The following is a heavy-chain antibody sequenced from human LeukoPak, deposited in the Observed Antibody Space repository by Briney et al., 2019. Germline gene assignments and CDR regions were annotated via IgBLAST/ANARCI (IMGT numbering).Heavy chain of an antibody. CDR2: IYYSGST. V-gene: IGHV4-59*08. J-gene: IGHJ4*02. D-gene: IGHD6-19*01. CDR1: SGSISSHY. Sequence: MTSETLTLTCTVSSGSISSHYWSWIRQPPGKGLEWIGYIYYSGSTNYNPSLNSRATMSVDTSKHQFSLKLNFVTAADTAVYYCARQGSGWYYFDYWGQGTVVTVSS. CDR3: ARQGSGWYYFDY.